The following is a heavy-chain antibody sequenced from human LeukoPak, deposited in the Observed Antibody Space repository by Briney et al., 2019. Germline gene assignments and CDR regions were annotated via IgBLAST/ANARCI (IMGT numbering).Heavy chain of an antibody. CDR3: VRRAGGYSHPYDY. CDR2: IYSGGGT. D-gene: IGHD4-23*01. J-gene: IGHJ4*02. V-gene: IGHV3-53*01. CDR1: GFTFSNYD. Sequence: PGGSLRLSCAASGFTFSNYDMHWVRQAPGKGLEWVSLIYSGGGTYYADSVRGRFTISRDDSKNTLYLQMNSLRAEDTAVYYCVRRAGGYSHPYDYWGQGTLVTVSS.